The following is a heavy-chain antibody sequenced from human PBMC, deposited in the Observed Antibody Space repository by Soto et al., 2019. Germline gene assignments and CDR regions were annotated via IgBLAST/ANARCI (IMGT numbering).Heavy chain of an antibody. Sequence: DVRLLESGGGLVQPGGSLRLSCAASGFTFSSYSMSWVRQAPGKGLEWVSTIGTSASTYYGYSVRGRFTITRDNSRNTLYLQTNSIRAEYTAVDYCADLSSYCTSSNCEWGQGTVVTVSS. CDR3: ADLSSYCTSSNCE. J-gene: IGHJ4*02. D-gene: IGHD2-2*01. CDR1: GFTFSSYS. CDR2: IGTSAST. V-gene: IGHV3-23*01.